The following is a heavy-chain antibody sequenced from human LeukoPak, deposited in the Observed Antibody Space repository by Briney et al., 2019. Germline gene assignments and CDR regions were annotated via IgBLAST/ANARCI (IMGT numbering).Heavy chain of an antibody. CDR1: GGSISSYY. Sequence: SETLSLTCTVSGGSISSYYWSWIRQPPGKGLEWIGYIYYSGSTNYNPSLKSRVTISVDTSKNQFSLKLSSATAADTAVYYCARVSDSRGGADTWAHENAFDIWGQGTMVTVSS. J-gene: IGHJ3*02. D-gene: IGHD3-22*01. CDR3: ARVSDSRGGADTWAHENAFDI. V-gene: IGHV4-59*01. CDR2: IYYSGST.